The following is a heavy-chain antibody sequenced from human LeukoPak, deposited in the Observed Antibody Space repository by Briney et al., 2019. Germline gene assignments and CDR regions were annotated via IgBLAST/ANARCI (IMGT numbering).Heavy chain of an antibody. CDR1: GFTFSSYG. Sequence: PGGSLRLSCAASGFTFSSYGMHWVRQAPGKGLEWVAVIWYDGSNKYYADSVKGRFTISRDNSKNTLYLQMNSLRAEDTAVYYCAKYKGSSARIPLDYWGQGTLVTVSS. D-gene: IGHD3-10*01. J-gene: IGHJ4*02. V-gene: IGHV3-33*06. CDR3: AKYKGSSARIPLDY. CDR2: IWYDGSNK.